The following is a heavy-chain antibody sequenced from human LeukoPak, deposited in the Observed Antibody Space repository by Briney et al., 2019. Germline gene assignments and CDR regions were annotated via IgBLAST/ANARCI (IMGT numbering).Heavy chain of an antibody. Sequence: PETMSLTSAVYGGSSSGYSWSWNRQPPGKGLEWIGEINHSGSTNYNTSLKSRVTISVDTSKNQFSMKLSSVTAADTAVYYCARGGIADYYGSGSPFDYWGQGTLVTVSS. J-gene: IGHJ4*02. D-gene: IGHD3-10*01. CDR2: INHSGST. V-gene: IGHV4-34*01. CDR3: ARGGIADYYGSGSPFDY. CDR1: GGSSSGYS.